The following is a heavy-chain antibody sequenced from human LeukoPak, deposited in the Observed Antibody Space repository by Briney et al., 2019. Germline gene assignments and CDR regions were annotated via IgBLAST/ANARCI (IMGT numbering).Heavy chain of an antibody. V-gene: IGHV3-21*01. D-gene: IGHD2-21*02. CDR2: IGGSSRHI. Sequence: GGSLRLSCAASGFTFSDYTMNWVRQAPGKGLEYVSSIGGSSRHIYYADSVKGRFTISRDNTKSSLYLQMNSLRVEDMAVYYCARGYCGGDCYGDWGQGTLVTVSS. J-gene: IGHJ1*01. CDR1: GFTFSDYT. CDR3: ARGYCGGDCYGD.